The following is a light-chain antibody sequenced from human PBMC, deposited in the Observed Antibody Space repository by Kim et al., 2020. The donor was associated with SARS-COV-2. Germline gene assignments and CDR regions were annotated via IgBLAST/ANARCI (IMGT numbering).Light chain of an antibody. CDR3: SSYPTISTVV. Sequence: GRSITISCTGGSSDIGDYSYVSWYQQHPGKAPKLMIYDVSERPSGISDRFSATKSGNTASLIISGLQAEHEADYYCSSYPTISTVVFGGGTQLTVL. V-gene: IGLV2-14*04. CDR2: DVS. J-gene: IGLJ2*01. CDR1: SSDIGDYSY.